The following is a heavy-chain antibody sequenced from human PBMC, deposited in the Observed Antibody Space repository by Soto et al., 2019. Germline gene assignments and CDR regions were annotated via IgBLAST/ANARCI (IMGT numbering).Heavy chain of an antibody. CDR3: AIVVGALGHGFDP. D-gene: IGHD1-26*01. J-gene: IGHJ5*02. CDR1: GYTFTSYG. CDR2: ISAYNYNT. Sequence: QVQLVQSGAEVKKPGASVKVSCKASGYTFTSYGLSWVRQAPGQGLEWMGRISAYNYNTNYAQKLQGRVTMTTDTSTSTPYTELRSLRPDDTAVYCCAIVVGALGHGFDPRGQGTLVTVSS. V-gene: IGHV1-18*01.